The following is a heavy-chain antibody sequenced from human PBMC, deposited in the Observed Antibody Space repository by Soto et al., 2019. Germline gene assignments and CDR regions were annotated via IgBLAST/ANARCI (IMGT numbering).Heavy chain of an antibody. J-gene: IGHJ5*02. CDR2: ISAYNGNT. CDR1: GYTFTNFG. CDR3: AKDYGDYGRWFDP. D-gene: IGHD4-17*01. Sequence: ASVKVSCKASGYTFTNFGISWVRQAPGQGLEWMGWISAYNGNTNYAQKLQGRVTMTTDTSTSTAYMELRSLRSDDTAVYYCAKDYGDYGRWFDPWGQGTLVTVSS. V-gene: IGHV1-18*01.